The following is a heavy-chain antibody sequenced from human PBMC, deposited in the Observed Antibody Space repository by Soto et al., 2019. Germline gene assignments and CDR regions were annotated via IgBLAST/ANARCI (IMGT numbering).Heavy chain of an antibody. CDR1: GGTFSSYA. CDR3: ARAGRATPFVLGY. Sequence: GASVKVSCKASGGTFSSYAISWVRQAPGQGLEWMGGIIPIFGTANYAQKFQGRVTITADESTSTAYMELSSLRSEDTAVYYCARAGRATPFVLGYWGQGTLVTVSS. CDR2: IIPIFGTA. V-gene: IGHV1-69*13. J-gene: IGHJ4*02. D-gene: IGHD1-1*01.